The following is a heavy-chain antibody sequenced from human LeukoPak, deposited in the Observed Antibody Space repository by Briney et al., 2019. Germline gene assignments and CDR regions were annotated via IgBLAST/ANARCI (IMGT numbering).Heavy chain of an antibody. V-gene: IGHV3-9*01. J-gene: IGHJ5*02. CDR3: AKDIGRVPQNWFDP. CDR2: ISWNSGSL. Sequence: GRSLRLSCAASGFTFDDYAMHWVRQAPGKGLEWVSGISWNSGSLDYADSVKGRFTISRDNAKNALYLQMNSLRTEDTALYYCAKDIGRVPQNWFDPWGQGTLVTVSS. CDR1: GFTFDDYA. D-gene: IGHD3-3*01.